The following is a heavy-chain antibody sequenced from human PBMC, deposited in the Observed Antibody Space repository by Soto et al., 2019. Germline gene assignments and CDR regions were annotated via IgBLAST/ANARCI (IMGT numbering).Heavy chain of an antibody. J-gene: IGHJ4*01. D-gene: IGHD6-19*01. CDR2: IYHGGPT. Sequence: PQTLSLTCTVYGYSISSGSYWAWIRQPPGKGPEWLASIYHGGPTFYNPSLKSRITISVDTSNNQFSLNLTSVTAADTAVYYCARVNVMVVAGSTFDYWGHGALVTVS. CDR1: GYSISSGSY. CDR3: ARVNVMVVAGSTFDY. V-gene: IGHV4-38-2*02.